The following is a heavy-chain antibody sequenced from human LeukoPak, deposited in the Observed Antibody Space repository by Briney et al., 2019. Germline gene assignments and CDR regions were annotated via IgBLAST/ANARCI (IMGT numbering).Heavy chain of an antibody. D-gene: IGHD2-2*01. CDR1: GYTFTSYG. V-gene: IGHV1-18*01. J-gene: IGHJ3*02. CDR3: AREGYCSSTSCPKNAFDI. Sequence: ASVKVSCKASGYTFTSYGFSWVRQAPGQGLEWMGWISAYNGNTNYAQKLQGRVTMTTDTSTSTAYMELRSLRSDDTAVYYCAREGYCSSTSCPKNAFDIWGQGTMVTVSS. CDR2: ISAYNGNT.